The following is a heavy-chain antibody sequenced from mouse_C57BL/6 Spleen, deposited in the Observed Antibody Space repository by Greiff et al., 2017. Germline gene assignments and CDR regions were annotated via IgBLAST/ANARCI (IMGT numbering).Heavy chain of an antibody. Sequence: VQRVESGPELVKPGASVKISCKASGYSFTSYYIHWVKQRPGQGLEWIGWIYPGSGNTKYNEKFKGKATLTADTSSSTAYMQLSSLTSEDSAVYYCARRNYSNPCYAMDYWGQGTSVTVSS. V-gene: IGHV1-66*01. CDR2: IYPGSGNT. CDR3: ARRNYSNPCYAMDY. J-gene: IGHJ4*01. D-gene: IGHD2-5*01. CDR1: GYSFTSYY.